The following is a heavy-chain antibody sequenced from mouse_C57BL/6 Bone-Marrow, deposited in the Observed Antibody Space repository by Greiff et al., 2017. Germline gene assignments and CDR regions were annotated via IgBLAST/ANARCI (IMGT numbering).Heavy chain of an antibody. CDR1: GYTFTSYW. J-gene: IGHJ4*01. CDR3: ARENLFITTVGYAMDY. D-gene: IGHD1-1*01. CDR2: IYPGSGST. Sequence: QVQLQQPGAELVKPGASVKMSCKASGYTFTSYWITWVKQRPGQGLEWIGDIYPGSGSTNYNEKFKSKATLTVDTSSSTAYMRLSSLTSEDSAVYYCARENLFITTVGYAMDYWGQGTSVTVSS. V-gene: IGHV1-55*01.